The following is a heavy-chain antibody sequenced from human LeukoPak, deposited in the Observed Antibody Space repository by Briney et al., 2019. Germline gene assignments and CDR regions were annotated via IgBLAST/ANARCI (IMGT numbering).Heavy chain of an antibody. J-gene: IGHJ3*02. CDR3: AKEAMRPRDLYYYDSSVHDAFDI. CDR1: GFTFSSYA. CDR2: ISGSGGST. V-gene: IGHV3-23*01. D-gene: IGHD3-22*01. Sequence: PGGSLRLSCAASGFTFSSYAMSWVRQAPGKGLEWVSAISGSGGSTYYADSVKGRFTISRDNSKNTLYLQMYSLRAEDTAVYYCAKEAMRPRDLYYYDSSVHDAFDIWGQGTMVTVSS.